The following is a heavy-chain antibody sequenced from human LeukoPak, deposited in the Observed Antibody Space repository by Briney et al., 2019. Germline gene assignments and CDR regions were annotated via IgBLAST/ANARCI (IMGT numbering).Heavy chain of an antibody. D-gene: IGHD5-12*01. CDR1: GYTFTSYV. Sequence: ASVKVSCKASGYTFTSYVISWVRQAPGQGREWMGWISAYNGNTNYAQKLQGRVTMTTGTSTSTAYMEMRSLRSDDTAVYYCARMGWLRASTAGTEYFQHWGQGTLVTVSS. CDR2: ISAYNGNT. J-gene: IGHJ1*01. CDR3: ARMGWLRASTAGTEYFQH. V-gene: IGHV1-18*01.